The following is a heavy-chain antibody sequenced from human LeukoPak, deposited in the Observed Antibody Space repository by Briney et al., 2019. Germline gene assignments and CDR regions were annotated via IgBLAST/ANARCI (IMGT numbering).Heavy chain of an antibody. CDR2: IKQDGSEK. CDR1: GFTFSSYW. CDR3: AKDVVVVPAASNWFDP. Sequence: PGGSLRLSCAASGFTFSSYWMSWVRQAPGKGLEGGANIKQDGSEKYYVDSVKGRFTISRDNSKNTLYLQMNSLRAEDTAVYYCAKDVVVVPAASNWFDPWGQGTLVTVSS. V-gene: IGHV3-7*03. D-gene: IGHD2-2*01. J-gene: IGHJ5*02.